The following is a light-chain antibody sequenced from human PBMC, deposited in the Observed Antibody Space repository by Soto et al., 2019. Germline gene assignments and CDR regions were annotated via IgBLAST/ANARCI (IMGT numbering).Light chain of an antibody. CDR3: QQRSNWLFT. Sequence: EIVLTQSPATLSLSPGERATLSCRASESVSSYLAWYQQKPAQAPRLLIFDASNRATGIPARFSGSGSGTDFTLTISSLEPEDFAVYYCQQRSNWLFTFGGGTKVEIK. J-gene: IGKJ4*01. CDR1: ESVSSY. V-gene: IGKV3-11*01. CDR2: DAS.